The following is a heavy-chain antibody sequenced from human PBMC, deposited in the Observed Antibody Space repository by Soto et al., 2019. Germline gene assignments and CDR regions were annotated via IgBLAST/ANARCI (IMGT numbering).Heavy chain of an antibody. D-gene: IGHD7-27*01. J-gene: IGHJ6*02. CDR3: ARAGLGMVYYYYGMDV. CDR2: IWYDGSNK. Sequence: QVQLVESGGGVVQPGRSLRLSCAASGFTFSSYGMHWVRQAPGKGLEWVAVIWYDGSNKYYADSVKGRFTISRDNSKNTLYLQMNSLRAEDTAVYYCARAGLGMVYYYYGMDVWGQGTTVTVSS. CDR1: GFTFSSYG. V-gene: IGHV3-33*01.